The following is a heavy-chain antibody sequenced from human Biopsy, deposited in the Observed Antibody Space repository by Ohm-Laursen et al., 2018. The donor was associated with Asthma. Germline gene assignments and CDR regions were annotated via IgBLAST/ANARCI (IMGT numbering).Heavy chain of an antibody. CDR1: GGTFSNFA. D-gene: IGHD6-19*01. J-gene: IGHJ6*02. CDR2: IMTVFGTT. CDR3: ARCQVGYSSGWSLLLKKIYYSGMDV. Sequence: SVKVSCKAPGGTFSNFAISWVRQAPGQGLEWLGGIMTVFGTTNYAPKFQGRVAITADESTSTAYMEVTSLRSEDTAIYYCARCQVGYSSGWSLLLKKIYYSGMDVWGQGTAVTVSS. V-gene: IGHV1-69*13.